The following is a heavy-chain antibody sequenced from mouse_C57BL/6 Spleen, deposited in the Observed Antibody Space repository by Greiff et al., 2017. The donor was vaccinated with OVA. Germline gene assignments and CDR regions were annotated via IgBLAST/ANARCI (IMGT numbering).Heavy chain of an antibody. D-gene: IGHD2-1*01. V-gene: IGHV5-6*01. Sequence: EVKLVESGGDLVKPGGSLKLSCAASGFTFSSYGMSWVRQTPDKRLEWVATISSGGSYTYYPDSVKGRFTISRDNAKNTLYLQMSSLKSEDTAMYYFARIYYGLTGDYWGQGTTLTVSS. CDR2: ISSGGSYT. CDR3: ARIYYGLTGDY. J-gene: IGHJ2*01. CDR1: GFTFSSYG.